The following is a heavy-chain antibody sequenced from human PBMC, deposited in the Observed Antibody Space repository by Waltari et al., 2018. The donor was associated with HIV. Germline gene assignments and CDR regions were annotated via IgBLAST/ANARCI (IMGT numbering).Heavy chain of an antibody. Sequence: EVQLVESGGGLVQPGGSLRLSCAASGFPFSIYWMSWLRQAPGKGLEGGANIKQGGSEKHYADSVRCRFTISRDNTKNSLYLQMNSLRAEDTAVYYCAKYSGSYWGAHNWFDPWGQGTLVTVSS. CDR3: AKYSGSYWGAHNWFDP. J-gene: IGHJ5*02. CDR1: GFPFSIYW. D-gene: IGHD1-26*01. CDR2: IKQGGSEK. V-gene: IGHV3-7*01.